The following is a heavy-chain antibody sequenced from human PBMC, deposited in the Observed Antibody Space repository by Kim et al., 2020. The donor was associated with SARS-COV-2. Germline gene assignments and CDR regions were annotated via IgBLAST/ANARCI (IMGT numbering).Heavy chain of an antibody. CDR2: TFYRSKWYN. CDR3: AREDYGGDSRGFDS. CDR1: GDSVSSSSAA. V-gene: IGHV6-1*01. J-gene: IGHJ4*02. Sequence: SQTLSLTCAISGDSVSSSSAAWNWVRQSPSRGLEWLGRTFYRSKWYNEYALSVKSRIIINPDTSKNQFYLQLNSVTPEDTTVYYCAREDYGGDSRGFDSWGQGTLVTVSS. D-gene: IGHD2-21*02.